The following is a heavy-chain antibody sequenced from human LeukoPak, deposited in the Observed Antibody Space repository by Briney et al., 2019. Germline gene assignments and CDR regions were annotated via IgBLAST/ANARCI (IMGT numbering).Heavy chain of an antibody. Sequence: SQTLSLTCAISGDTVSTNRTTWTWIRQSPSRGLEWLGRTYHRSKWLNDYETSVKSRLTITPDTSKNQFSLHLNSVTPEDTAVYYCAREGPGMDVRGQGTTVTVSS. CDR1: GDTVSTNRTT. CDR2: TYHRSKWLN. V-gene: IGHV6-1*01. J-gene: IGHJ6*02. CDR3: AREGPGMDV.